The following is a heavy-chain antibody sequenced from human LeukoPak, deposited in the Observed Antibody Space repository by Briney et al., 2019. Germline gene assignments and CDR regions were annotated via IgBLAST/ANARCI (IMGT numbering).Heavy chain of an antibody. J-gene: IGHJ3*02. V-gene: IGHV4-31*03. CDR2: IDYSGNT. CDR3: ARGNMALKILLDAFEI. CDR1: GGSISSGDYH. Sequence: SETLSLTCTVSGGSISSGDYHWSWLQQYSGKALEWIGYIDYSGNTYHNLSLKSRVTMSLDTSENRFSLKMTSVTAADTAVYYCARGNMALKILLDAFEIWGRGTKVTVST. D-gene: IGHD2-15*01.